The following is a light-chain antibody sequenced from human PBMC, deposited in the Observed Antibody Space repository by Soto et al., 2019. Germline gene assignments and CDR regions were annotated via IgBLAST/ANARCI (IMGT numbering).Light chain of an antibody. CDR1: SSDVGAFNY. J-gene: IGLJ1*01. V-gene: IGLV2-14*03. CDR3: NSYTSNNTYV. CDR2: DVS. Sequence: ALTQPASVSGSPGQAITISCSGTSSDVGAFNYVSWYQQHPGKAPKLMIYDVSNRPSGVSNRFSGSKSGNTTSLTISGLRAEDEADYYCNSYTSNNTYVFGTGTKVTVL.